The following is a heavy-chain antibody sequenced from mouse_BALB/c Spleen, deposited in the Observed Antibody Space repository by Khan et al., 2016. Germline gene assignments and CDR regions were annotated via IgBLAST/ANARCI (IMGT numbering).Heavy chain of an antibody. Sequence: EVELVESGGDLVQPGGSRKLSCAASGFTFSGFGMHWVRQAPEKGLEWVAYITSGSTNIYYADTVKGRFTISRDNPKNTLFLQMTSLRSEDPARYYCARMGGSYAMDYWGQGTSVTVSS. CDR1: GFTFSGFG. J-gene: IGHJ4*01. CDR2: ITSGSTNI. V-gene: IGHV5-17*02. CDR3: ARMGGSYAMDY.